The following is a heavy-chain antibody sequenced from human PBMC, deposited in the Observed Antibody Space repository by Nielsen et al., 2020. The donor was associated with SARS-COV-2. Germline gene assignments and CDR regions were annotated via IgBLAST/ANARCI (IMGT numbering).Heavy chain of an antibody. D-gene: IGHD6-19*01. J-gene: IGHJ4*02. CDR1: GFSFSNSA. CDR2: FSGDGGIT. V-gene: IGHV3-23*01. CDR3: AKDVSSYFDC. Sequence: GGSLRLSCGASGFSFSNSAMSWVRQAPGKGLEWVSTFSGDGGITFYADSVKGRFTISRDNSKNTLYLQMNRLRAEDTAVYYCAKDVSSYFDCWGQGTLVTVSS.